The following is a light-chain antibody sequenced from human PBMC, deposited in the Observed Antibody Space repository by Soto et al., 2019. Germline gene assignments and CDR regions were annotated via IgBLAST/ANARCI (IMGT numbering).Light chain of an antibody. J-gene: IGLJ2*01. CDR2: EVS. CDR1: GGDLDTYNS. V-gene: IGLV2-8*01. CDR3: SSNAGNIEV. Sequence: QSALTQPPSASGSPGQSVTISCTATGGDLDTYNSVSWYQQHPGEAPKLIIYEVSKRPSGVPDRFSGSKSGNTASLTVSGLQAEDEADYYCSSNAGNIEVFGGGTKLTVL.